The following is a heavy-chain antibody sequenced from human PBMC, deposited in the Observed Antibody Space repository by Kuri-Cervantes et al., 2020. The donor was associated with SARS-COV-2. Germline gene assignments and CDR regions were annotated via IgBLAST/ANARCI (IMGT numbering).Heavy chain of an antibody. Sequence: GESLKISCAASGFTFSKYAVHWLRQAPGKGLEWAAIISFDGIDKYYGDSVKGRFTISRDNSKNTLYLQMNSLRAEDTAVYYCAKEISTSCPRYFYGMDVWGQGTTVTVSS. CDR3: AKEISTSCPRYFYGMDV. V-gene: IGHV3-30*01. CDR2: ISFDGIDK. CDR1: GFTFSKYA. D-gene: IGHD2/OR15-2a*01. J-gene: IGHJ6*02.